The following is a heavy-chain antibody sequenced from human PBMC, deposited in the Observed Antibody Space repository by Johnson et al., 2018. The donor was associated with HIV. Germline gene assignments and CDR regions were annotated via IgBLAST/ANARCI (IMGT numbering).Heavy chain of an antibody. CDR1: GFTFSSYG. CDR2: IRYDGSNK. Sequence: QMLLVESGGGVVQPGGSLRLSCAASGFTFSSYGMHWVRQAPGKGLEWVAFIRYDGSNKYYADSVKGRFTISRDNSKNTLYLQMNSLRAEDTAVYYCAKARMVRGVIITEHAFDIWGQGTMVTVSS. J-gene: IGHJ3*02. CDR3: AKARMVRGVIITEHAFDI. D-gene: IGHD3-10*01. V-gene: IGHV3-30*02.